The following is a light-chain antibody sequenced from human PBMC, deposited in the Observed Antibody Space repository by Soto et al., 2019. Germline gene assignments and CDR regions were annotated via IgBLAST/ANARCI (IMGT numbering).Light chain of an antibody. CDR2: EVS. CDR1: SSDVGGYNY. Sequence: QSALTQPASVSGSPGQSITISCTGTSSDVGGYNYVSWYQQHPGKAPKLMIYEVSNRPSGVSNRFSGSKSGNTASLTISGLQAEDEADYYCSSDTSSSTLGVVFGGGTKVTVL. V-gene: IGLV2-14*01. J-gene: IGLJ2*01. CDR3: SSDTSSSTLGVV.